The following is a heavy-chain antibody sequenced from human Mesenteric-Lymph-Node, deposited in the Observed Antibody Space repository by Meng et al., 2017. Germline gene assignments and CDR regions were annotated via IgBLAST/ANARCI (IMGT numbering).Heavy chain of an antibody. J-gene: IGHJ5*02. D-gene: IGHD3-16*01. CDR1: VGSFRSFV. V-gene: IGHV1-69*01. CDR2: IIPLFGTA. CDR3: ASVSRGYWFDP. Sequence: GGSLRLSCKASVGSFRSFVINWVRQAPGQGLEWMGGIIPLFGTATYAQKFQGRVTVTADASTSTAYMELSSLRSDDTAVYYCASVSRGYWFDPWGQGTLVTVSS.